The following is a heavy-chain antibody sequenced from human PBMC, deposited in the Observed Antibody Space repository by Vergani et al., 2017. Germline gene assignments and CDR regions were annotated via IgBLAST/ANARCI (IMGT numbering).Heavy chain of an antibody. J-gene: IGHJ6*02. V-gene: IGHV7-4-1*02. CDR2: INTNTGNP. CDR1: GYTFTSYA. CDR3: AGDIVVVPAAANYYYYGMDV. D-gene: IGHD2-2*01. Sequence: QVQLVQSGSELKKPGASVKVSCNASGYTFTSYAMNWVRQAPGQGLEWMGWINTNTGNPTYAQGFTGRFVFSLDTPVSTAYLQISSLKAEDTAVYYCAGDIVVVPAAANYYYYGMDVWGQGTTVTVSS.